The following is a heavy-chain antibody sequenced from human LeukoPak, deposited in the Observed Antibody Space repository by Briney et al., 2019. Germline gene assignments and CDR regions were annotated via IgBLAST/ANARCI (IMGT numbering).Heavy chain of an antibody. Sequence: TGGPLRLSCAASGFTFSSYWMNWVRQAPGKGLEWVANIKDDGSEKYYVDSVGGRFTISRDHTKNSLYLQMNSLRAEDTAVYYCARGLGSAYYYYGMDVWGQGTTVTVSS. CDR3: ARGLGSAYYYYGMDV. J-gene: IGHJ6*02. V-gene: IGHV3-7*01. D-gene: IGHD2-15*01. CDR2: IKDDGSEK. CDR1: GFTFSSYW.